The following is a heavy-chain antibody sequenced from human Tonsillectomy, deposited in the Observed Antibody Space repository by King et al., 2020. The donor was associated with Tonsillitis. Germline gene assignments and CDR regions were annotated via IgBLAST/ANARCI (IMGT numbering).Heavy chain of an antibody. Sequence: VQLVESGGALVHAGGSLRPLCAASGFTFSTYAMSWVRQAPGKGLEWVSAIRPSGDRTYYADAVRGRFTFSRDNSKNTRYVQMNSLRVEDTAVYYCARELKYTSGWYTVDYWGRGTLVTVSS. CDR1: GFTFSTYA. J-gene: IGHJ4*02. D-gene: IGHD6-19*01. V-gene: IGHV3-23*04. CDR2: IRPSGDRT. CDR3: ARELKYTSGWYTVDY.